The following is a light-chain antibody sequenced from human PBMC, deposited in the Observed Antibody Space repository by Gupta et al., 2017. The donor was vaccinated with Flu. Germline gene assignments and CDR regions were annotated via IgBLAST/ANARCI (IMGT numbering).Light chain of an antibody. Sequence: PSSLSASVGDRVTITCRASQNISSHLIWYQQKPGRAPNLLIYTASTVQSGVPSRFIGSGSGTDFTLTISSLQPEDFATYYCQQRYSTPYTFGQGTKLEIK. V-gene: IGKV1-39*01. CDR1: QNISSH. CDR2: TAS. J-gene: IGKJ2*01. CDR3: QQRYSTPYT.